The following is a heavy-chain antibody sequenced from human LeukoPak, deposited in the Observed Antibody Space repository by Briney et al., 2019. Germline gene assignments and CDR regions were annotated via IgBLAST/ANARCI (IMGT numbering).Heavy chain of an antibody. V-gene: IGHV3-7*05. CDR2: IKEDGSEK. D-gene: IGHD1-7*01. CDR1: GFTFSSYW. Sequence: GGSLRLSCTASGFTFSSYWMSWVRQAPGKGLEWVANIKEDGSEKYYVDSVKGRFSISRDNAKNSLYLQMNSLRVEDTAVHYCARTTTGDYWGQGTLVTVSS. CDR3: ARTTTGDY. J-gene: IGHJ4*02.